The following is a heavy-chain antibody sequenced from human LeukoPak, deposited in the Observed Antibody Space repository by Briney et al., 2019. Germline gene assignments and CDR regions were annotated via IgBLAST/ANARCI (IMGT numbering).Heavy chain of an antibody. CDR3: AKVGRIAAD. CDR1: GFPFGDYA. J-gene: IGHJ4*02. V-gene: IGHV3-9*01. CDR2: ISWNSGSI. Sequence: PGRSLRPSCAASGFPFGDYAMHWVRQAPGKGLEWVSGISWNSGSIGYADSVKGRFTISRDNAKNSLYLQMNSLRAEDTALYYCAKVGRIAADWGQGTLVTVSS. D-gene: IGHD6-13*01.